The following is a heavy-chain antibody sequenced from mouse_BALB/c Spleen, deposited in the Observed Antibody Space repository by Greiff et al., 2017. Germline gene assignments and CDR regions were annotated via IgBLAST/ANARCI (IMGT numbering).Heavy chain of an antibody. D-gene: IGHD2-2*01. Sequence: EVMLVESGGGLVQPGGSRKLSCAASGFTFSSFGMHWVRQAPEKGLEWVAYISSGSSTIYYADTVKGRFTISRDNPKNTLFLQMTSLRSEDTAMYYCVYGYDYAMDYWGQGTSVTVSS. J-gene: IGHJ4*01. CDR2: ISSGSSTI. CDR1: GFTFSSFG. V-gene: IGHV5-17*02. CDR3: VYGYDYAMDY.